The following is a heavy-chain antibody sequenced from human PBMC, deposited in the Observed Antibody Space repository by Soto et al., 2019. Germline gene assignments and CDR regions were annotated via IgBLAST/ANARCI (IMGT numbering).Heavy chain of an antibody. Sequence: PGASVKVSCKASGGTFSSYAISWVRQAPGQGLEWMGGIIPIFGTANYAQKFQGRVTITADESTSTAYMELSSLRSEDTAVYYCAWSYGDLSYYYYGMDVWGQGTTVTVSS. CDR3: AWSYGDLSYYYYGMDV. CDR1: GGTFSSYA. J-gene: IGHJ6*02. D-gene: IGHD4-17*01. V-gene: IGHV1-69*13. CDR2: IIPIFGTA.